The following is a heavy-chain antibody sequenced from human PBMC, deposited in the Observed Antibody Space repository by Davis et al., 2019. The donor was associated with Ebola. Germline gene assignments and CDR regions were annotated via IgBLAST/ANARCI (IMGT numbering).Heavy chain of an antibody. CDR3: ARVLRNYGMDV. CDR2: INAGNGNT. Sequence: AASVKVSCKASGYTFTSYAMHWVRQAPGQRLEWMGWINAGNGNTKYSQKFQGRVTITADKSTSTAYMELSSLRSEDTAVYYCARVLRNYGMDVWGQGTTVTVSS. V-gene: IGHV1-3*01. CDR1: GYTFTSYA. J-gene: IGHJ6*02.